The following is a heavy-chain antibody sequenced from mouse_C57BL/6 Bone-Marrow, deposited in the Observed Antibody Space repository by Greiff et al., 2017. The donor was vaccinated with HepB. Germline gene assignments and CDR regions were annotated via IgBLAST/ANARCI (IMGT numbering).Heavy chain of an antibody. Sequence: EVKVEESGGGLVQPGGSLKLSCAASGFTFSDYYMYWVRQTPEKRLEWVAYISNGGGSTYYPDTVKGRFTISRDNAKNTLYLQMSRLKSEDTAMYYCARHEGIPFAYWGQGTLVTVSA. V-gene: IGHV5-12*01. J-gene: IGHJ3*01. CDR2: ISNGGGST. CDR3: ARHEGIPFAY. CDR1: GFTFSDYY.